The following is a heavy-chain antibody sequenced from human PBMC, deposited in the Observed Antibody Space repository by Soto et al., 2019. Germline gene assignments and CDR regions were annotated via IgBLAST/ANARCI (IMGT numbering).Heavy chain of an antibody. CDR1: EFSFSSYA. CDR3: ARTFDTITYYFDY. Sequence: GGSLRLSCAASEFSFSSYAMHWIRQAPGKGLEWVAVISFDGNIIHYADSVKGRFIISGDNSKNTLYLQMHSLSGEDTAVYYCARTFDTITYYFDYWGQGTLVTVSS. J-gene: IGHJ4*02. D-gene: IGHD3-9*01. CDR2: ISFDGNII. V-gene: IGHV3-30-3*01.